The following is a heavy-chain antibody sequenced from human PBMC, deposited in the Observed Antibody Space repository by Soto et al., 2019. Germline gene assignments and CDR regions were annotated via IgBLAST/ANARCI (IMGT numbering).Heavy chain of an antibody. CDR2: IIPIFGTA. CDR3: ARDDLAARNQSPYYYYGMDV. CDR1: GGTFSSYA. D-gene: IGHD6-6*01. Sequence: QVQLVQSGAEVQKPGSSVKVSCKASGGTFSSYAISWVRQAPGQGLEWMGGIIPIFGTANYAQKFQGRVTITADESTSTAYMELSSLRSEDTAVYYCARDDLAARNQSPYYYYGMDVWGQGTTVTVSS. J-gene: IGHJ6*02. V-gene: IGHV1-69*01.